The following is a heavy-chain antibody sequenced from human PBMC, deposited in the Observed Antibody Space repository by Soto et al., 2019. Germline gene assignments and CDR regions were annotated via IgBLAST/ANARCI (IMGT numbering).Heavy chain of an antibody. CDR2: INPNSGGT. D-gene: IGHD3-10*01. Sequence: ASVKVSCKASGYTFTGYYMHWVRQAPGQGLEWMGWINPNSGGTNYAQKFQGWVTMTRDTSISTAYMELSRLRSDDTAVYYCARMVPGSGSYYNYYYYGMDVWGQGTTVTVSS. CDR3: ARMVPGSGSYYNYYYYGMDV. CDR1: GYTFTGYY. V-gene: IGHV1-2*04. J-gene: IGHJ6*02.